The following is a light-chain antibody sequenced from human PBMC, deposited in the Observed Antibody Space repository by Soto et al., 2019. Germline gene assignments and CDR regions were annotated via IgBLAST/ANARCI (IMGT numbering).Light chain of an antibody. J-gene: IGKJ1*01. CDR1: QGIRID. CDR3: LQDYNHPRT. V-gene: IGKV1-6*01. CDR2: AAS. Sequence: AIPMTQSPSSLSASVGDRVTITCRASQGIRIDVGWYQHKPGKAPRLLIYAASTLQSGVPSRFSGSGSGTDFTLTISSLQPDDFATYYCLQDYNHPRTFGQGTKVEIK.